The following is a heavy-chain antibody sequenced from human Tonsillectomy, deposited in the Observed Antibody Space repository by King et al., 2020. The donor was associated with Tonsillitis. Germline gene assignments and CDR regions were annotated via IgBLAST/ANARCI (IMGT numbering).Heavy chain of an antibody. CDR2: ISASGAIT. V-gene: IGHV3-23*01. Sequence: VQLLESGGGLVQPGGSLRLSCAASGLTFSSYALSWVRQAPGKGLEWGSTISASGAITYYADSVKGRFTISRANSKNTLYLQMNSLGAEDTAVYYCAKGGIAVADFDSWGQGTLVTVSS. D-gene: IGHD6-19*01. J-gene: IGHJ4*02. CDR3: AKGGIAVADFDS. CDR1: GLTFSSYA.